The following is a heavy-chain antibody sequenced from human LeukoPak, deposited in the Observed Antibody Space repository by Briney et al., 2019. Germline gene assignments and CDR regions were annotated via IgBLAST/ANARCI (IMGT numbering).Heavy chain of an antibody. V-gene: IGHV3-9*01. CDR1: GFTFDDYA. CDR3: AKGETTVVTPADY. CDR2: ISWNSGSI. D-gene: IGHD4-23*01. Sequence: GGSLRLSCAASGFTFDDYAMHWVRQAPGKGLEWVSGISWNSGSIGYADSVKGRFTISRDNAKNSLYLQMNSLRAEDTALYYCAKGETTVVTPADYWGQGTLVTVSS. J-gene: IGHJ4*02.